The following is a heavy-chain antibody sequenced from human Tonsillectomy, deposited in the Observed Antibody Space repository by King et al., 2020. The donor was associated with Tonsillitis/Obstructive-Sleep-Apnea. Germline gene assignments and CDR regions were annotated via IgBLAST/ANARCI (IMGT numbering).Heavy chain of an antibody. CDR1: GGSISSYY. V-gene: IGHV4-59*01. Sequence: MQLQESGPGLVKPSETLSLTCTVSGGSISSYYWSWIRQPPGKGLEWIGYIYYSGSTNYNPSLKSRVTISVDTSKNQFSLKLSSVTAADTAVYYCARGWVTYYDLWSGYPDAFDICGQGTMFSVSS. CDR3: ARGWVTYYDLWSGYPDAFDI. D-gene: IGHD3-3*01. J-gene: IGHJ3*02. CDR2: IYYSGST.